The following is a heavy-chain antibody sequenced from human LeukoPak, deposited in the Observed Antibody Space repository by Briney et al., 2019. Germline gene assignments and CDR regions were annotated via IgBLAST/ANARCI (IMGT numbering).Heavy chain of an antibody. Sequence: ASVKVSCTASGYTFTSYGISWVRQAPGQGLEWVGWISAYNGNTNYAQKLQGRVTMTTDTSTSTAYMELRSLRSDDTAVYYCARERQSTIFGVVTTEFDYWGQGTLVTVSS. V-gene: IGHV1-18*01. CDR3: ARERQSTIFGVVTTEFDY. CDR2: ISAYNGNT. J-gene: IGHJ4*02. D-gene: IGHD3-3*01. CDR1: GYTFTSYG.